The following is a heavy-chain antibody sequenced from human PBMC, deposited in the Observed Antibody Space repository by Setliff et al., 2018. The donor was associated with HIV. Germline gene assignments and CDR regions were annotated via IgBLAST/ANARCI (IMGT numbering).Heavy chain of an antibody. CDR1: GFTLSDHY. J-gene: IGHJ6*03. V-gene: IGHV3-72*01. CDR3: TRHVDSGTYMDV. Sequence: GGSLRLSCAASGFTLSDHYMDWVRQAPGKGPEWFGRIRPKGKSSTTEYVASVKGRFIMSRDDSKNSLYLQMNSLKTEDTAVYYCTRHVDSGTYMDVWGRGTTVTVSS. D-gene: IGHD5-18*01. CDR2: IRPKGKSSTT.